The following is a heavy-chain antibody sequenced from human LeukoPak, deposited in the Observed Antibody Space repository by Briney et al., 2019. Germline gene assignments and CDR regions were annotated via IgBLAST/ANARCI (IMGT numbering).Heavy chain of an antibody. J-gene: IGHJ4*02. CDR1: GFTFSTYG. Sequence: GGSLRLSCAASGFTFSTYGMHWVRQAPGKGLDWVAVISYDGRNKNYADFVKGRFTISRDNSKNTLFLQMNSLRAEDTALYYCAREATEKVATSLAYWGQGTLVTVSS. D-gene: IGHD5-12*01. V-gene: IGHV3-30*03. CDR3: AREATEKVATSLAY. CDR2: ISYDGRNK.